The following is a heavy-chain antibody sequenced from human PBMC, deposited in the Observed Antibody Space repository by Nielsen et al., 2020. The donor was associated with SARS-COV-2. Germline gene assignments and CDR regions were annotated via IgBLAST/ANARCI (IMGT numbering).Heavy chain of an antibody. CDR3: ARDSSGWGRFDY. CDR1: GFTFDTYA. V-gene: IGHV3-48*02. CDR2: ISASSLNI. D-gene: IGHD6-19*01. J-gene: IGHJ4*02. Sequence: GESLKISCAAAGFTFDTYAMNWVRQAPGKGLEWVSYISASSLNIRYAASVEGRFTVSRDNAKNSLYLQLNNLRDEDTAVYYCARDSSGWGRFDYWGLGTLVTVSS.